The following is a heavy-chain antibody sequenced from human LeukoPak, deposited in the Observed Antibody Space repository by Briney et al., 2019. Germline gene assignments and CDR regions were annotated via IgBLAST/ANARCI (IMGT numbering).Heavy chain of an antibody. Sequence: GGSLRLSCAASGFTFSGSAMHWVRQASGKGLEWVGRIRSKANSYATAYAASVKGRFTISRDDSKNTAYLQMNSLKTEDTAVYYCTRHGGGVDYYDSSGYYGVNGEFDVYMDVWGKGTTVTVSS. J-gene: IGHJ6*03. CDR2: IRSKANSYAT. CDR1: GFTFSGSA. V-gene: IGHV3-73*01. D-gene: IGHD3-22*01. CDR3: TRHGGGVDYYDSSGYYGVNGEFDVYMDV.